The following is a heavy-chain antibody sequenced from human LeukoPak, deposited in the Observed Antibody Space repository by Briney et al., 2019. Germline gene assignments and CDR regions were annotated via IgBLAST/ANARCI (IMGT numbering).Heavy chain of an antibody. V-gene: IGHV3-30*02. CDR3: AKAFDSSQVKVPLDY. CDR1: GFSFSTYA. J-gene: IGHJ4*02. D-gene: IGHD3-22*01. CDR2: IRYDGSNK. Sequence: GGSLRLSCAASGFSFSTYAIHWVRQAPGKGLEWVAFIRYDGSNKYYADSVKGRFTISRDNSKNTLYLQMNSLRAEDTAVYYCAKAFDSSQVKVPLDYWGQGTLVTVSS.